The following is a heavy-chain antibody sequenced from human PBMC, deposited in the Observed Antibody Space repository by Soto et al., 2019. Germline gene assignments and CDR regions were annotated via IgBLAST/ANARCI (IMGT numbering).Heavy chain of an antibody. CDR3: ARAHGDYGDDY. J-gene: IGHJ4*02. D-gene: IGHD4-17*01. V-gene: IGHV3-33*01. CDR1: GFTFSSYG. CDR2: IWSDGSNK. Sequence: QVQLVESGGGVVQPGRSLRLSCAASGFTFSSYGMHWVRQAPGKGLEWVAVIWSDGSNKYYADSVKGRFTISRDNSKNTLYLQMNSLRAEDTAVYYCARAHGDYGDDYWGQGTLVTVSS.